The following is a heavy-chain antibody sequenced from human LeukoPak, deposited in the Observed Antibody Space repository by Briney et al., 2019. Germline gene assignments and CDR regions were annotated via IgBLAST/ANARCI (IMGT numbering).Heavy chain of an antibody. V-gene: IGHV3-23*01. J-gene: IGHJ4*02. D-gene: IGHD4-17*01. Sequence: GGSLRLSCAASGFIFSGYAMSWVRQAPGKGLEWVSAISGSGGSTYYADSVKGRFTISRDNSKNTLYLQMNSLRAEDTAVYYCAKDLMATVTTITFDFWGQGTPVTVSS. CDR3: AKDLMATVTTITFDF. CDR2: ISGSGGST. CDR1: GFIFSGYA.